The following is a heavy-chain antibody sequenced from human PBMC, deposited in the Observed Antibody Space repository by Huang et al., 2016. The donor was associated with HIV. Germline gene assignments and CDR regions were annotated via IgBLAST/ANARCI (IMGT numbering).Heavy chain of an antibody. CDR1: RFTFSNYA. D-gene: IGHD5-12*01. V-gene: IGHV3-30-3*01. J-gene: IGHJ6*03. Sequence: QVQLVESGGGVVQPGRSLRLSCAASRFTFSNYAMHWVRQGPGKGLEWGAVISYDGSKKYYADSVKGRFTISRDNSKNTLYLQMNSLRAEDTAVYYCARDLWLRDLYYYYYMDVWGKGTTVTVSS. CDR2: ISYDGSKK. CDR3: ARDLWLRDLYYYYYMDV.